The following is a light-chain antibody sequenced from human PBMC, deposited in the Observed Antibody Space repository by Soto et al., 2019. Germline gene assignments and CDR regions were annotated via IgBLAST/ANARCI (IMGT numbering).Light chain of an antibody. CDR3: QQYNSYPLP. Sequence: DIQMIQSPSTLSASVGDRFTITCRASQSISSWVAWSQHKPGKAPKLLIYKASCLESGVPSRFSRSGSGTEFTRTISRLQPDDFATHDCQQYNSYPLPFGGGTKVEIK. V-gene: IGKV1-5*03. CDR2: KAS. J-gene: IGKJ4*01. CDR1: QSISSW.